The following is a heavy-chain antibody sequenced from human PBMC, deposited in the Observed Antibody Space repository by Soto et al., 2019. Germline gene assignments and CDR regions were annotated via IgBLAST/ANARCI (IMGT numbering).Heavy chain of an antibody. J-gene: IGHJ3*02. V-gene: IGHV3-73*01. CDR3: TRFGTGEEDAFDI. Sequence: GFLRLSCAASGFTFSGSAMHWVRQASGKGLEWVGRIRSKANSYATAYAASVKGRFTISRDDSKNTAYLQMNSLKTEDTAVYYCTRFGTGEEDAFDIWGQGTMVTVSS. D-gene: IGHD7-27*01. CDR1: GFTFSGSA. CDR2: IRSKANSYAT.